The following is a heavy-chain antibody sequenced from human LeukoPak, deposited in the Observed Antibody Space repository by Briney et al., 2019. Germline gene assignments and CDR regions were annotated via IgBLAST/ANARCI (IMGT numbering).Heavy chain of an antibody. CDR3: ARETYEDNWFDP. V-gene: IGHV4-34*01. CDR1: GGSFSGYY. J-gene: IGHJ5*02. D-gene: IGHD2-8*01. CDR2: INHSGST. Sequence: PSETLSLTCAVYGGSFSGYYWSWIRQPPGKGLEWIGEINHSGSTNYNPSLKSRVTISVDTSKNQFSLKLSSVTAADTAVYYCARETYEDNWFDPWGQGTLVTVSS.